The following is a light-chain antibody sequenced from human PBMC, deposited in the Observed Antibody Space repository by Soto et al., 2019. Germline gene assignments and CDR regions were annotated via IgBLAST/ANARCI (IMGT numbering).Light chain of an antibody. CDR1: SSDVGAYNY. J-gene: IGLJ3*02. V-gene: IGLV2-8*01. Sequence: QSALTQPPSASGSPGQSVTISCTGTSSDVGAYNYVSWYQQHPGKAPKLMIYDVTKRPSGVPYRFSGSKSGDTASLAVSALEAEDESDYYYISYSGSGIWVFGGGTKLTVL. CDR3: ISYSGSGIWV. CDR2: DVT.